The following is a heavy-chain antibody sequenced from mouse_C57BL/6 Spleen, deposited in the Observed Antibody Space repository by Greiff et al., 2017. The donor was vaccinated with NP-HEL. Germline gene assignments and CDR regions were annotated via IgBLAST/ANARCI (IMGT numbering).Heavy chain of an antibody. D-gene: IGHD2-4*01. J-gene: IGHJ2*01. CDR1: GFTFSDYG. Sequence: EVKVVESGGGLVKPGGSLKLSCAASGFTFSDYGMHWVRQAPEKGLEWVAYISSGSSTIYYADTVKGRFTISRDNAKNTLFLQMTSLRSEDTAMYYCARLITTGVDFDYWGQGTTLTVSS. V-gene: IGHV5-17*01. CDR3: ARLITTGVDFDY. CDR2: ISSGSSTI.